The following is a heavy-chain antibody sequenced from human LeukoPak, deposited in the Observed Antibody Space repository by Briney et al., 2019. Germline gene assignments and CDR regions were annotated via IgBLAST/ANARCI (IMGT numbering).Heavy chain of an antibody. D-gene: IGHD3-9*01. Sequence: GGSLRLSCAASGFTFSSYSMNWVRQAPGKGLEWVSSISSSSSYIYYADSVKGRFTISRDNAKNSLYLQMNSLRAEDTAMYYCARARYVNSFYAFDIWGQGTLVTVSS. CDR2: ISSSSSYI. V-gene: IGHV3-21*04. J-gene: IGHJ3*02. CDR1: GFTFSSYS. CDR3: ARARYVNSFYAFDI.